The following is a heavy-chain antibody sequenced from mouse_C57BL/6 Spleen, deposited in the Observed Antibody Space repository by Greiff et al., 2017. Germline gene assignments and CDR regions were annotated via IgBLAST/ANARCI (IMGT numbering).Heavy chain of an antibody. V-gene: IGHV1-42*01. Sequence: VQLQQSGPELVKPGASVKISCKASGYSFTGYYMNWVKQSPEKSLEWIGEINPSTGGTTYNQKFKAKATLTVDKSSSTAYMQLKSLTSEDSAVYYCAREDYDEKAMDDWGQGTSVTVSS. CDR2: INPSTGGT. CDR1: GYSFTGYY. D-gene: IGHD2-4*01. J-gene: IGHJ4*01. CDR3: AREDYDEKAMDD.